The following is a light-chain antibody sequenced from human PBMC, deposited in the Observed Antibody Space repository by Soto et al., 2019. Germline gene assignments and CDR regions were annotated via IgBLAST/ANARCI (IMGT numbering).Light chain of an antibody. J-gene: IGKJ5*01. V-gene: IGKV1-9*01. CDR1: QGISSY. CDR3: QQLNSYPIT. Sequence: DIHLTQSPSFLSASVGDRVTITCRASQGISSYLSWYQQKPGKAPKLLIYAASTLQSGVPSRFSGSGSGTEFTLTISSLQPEDFATYDCQQLNSYPITFGQGTRLEIK. CDR2: AAS.